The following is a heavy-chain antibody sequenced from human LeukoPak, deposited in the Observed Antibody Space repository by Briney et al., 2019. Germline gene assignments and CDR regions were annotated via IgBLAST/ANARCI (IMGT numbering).Heavy chain of an antibody. CDR3: AREGPPTYYYDSSVSGAFDI. D-gene: IGHD3-22*01. V-gene: IGHV3-30-3*01. CDR2: ISYDGSNK. Sequence: PGGSLRLSCAASGFTFSSYAMSWVRQAPGKGLEWVAVISYDGSNKYYADSVKGRFTISRDNSKNTLYLQMNSLRAEDTAVYYCAREGPPTYYYDSSVSGAFDIWGQGTMVTVSS. J-gene: IGHJ3*02. CDR1: GFTFSSYA.